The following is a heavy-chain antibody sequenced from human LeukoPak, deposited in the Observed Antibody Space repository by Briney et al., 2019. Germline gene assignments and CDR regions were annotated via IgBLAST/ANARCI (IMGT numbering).Heavy chain of an antibody. J-gene: IGHJ3*02. Sequence: SVKVSCKASGGTFSSYAISWVRQAPGQGLEWMGRIIPILGIANYAQKFQGRVTITADKSTSTAYMELRSLRSDDTAVYYCAARYYDFWSGYSALGNAFDIWGQGTMVTVSS. CDR1: GGTFSSYA. D-gene: IGHD3-3*01. CDR2: IIPILGIA. CDR3: AARYYDFWSGYSALGNAFDI. V-gene: IGHV1-69*04.